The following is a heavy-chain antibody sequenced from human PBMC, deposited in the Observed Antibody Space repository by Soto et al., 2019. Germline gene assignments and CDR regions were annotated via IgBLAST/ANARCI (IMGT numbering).Heavy chain of an antibody. V-gene: IGHV3-23*01. D-gene: IGHD1-1*01. Sequence: GGSLRLSCAASGFTFSSYSMNWVRQAPGKGLEWVSCTSGSGRNIYNADSVKGRFAISRDNSKNTLYLQMNSLRAEDTAVYYCAKDALERHPYYFDYWGQGTLVTVSS. J-gene: IGHJ4*02. CDR1: GFTFSSYS. CDR3: AKDALERHPYYFDY. CDR2: TSGSGRNI.